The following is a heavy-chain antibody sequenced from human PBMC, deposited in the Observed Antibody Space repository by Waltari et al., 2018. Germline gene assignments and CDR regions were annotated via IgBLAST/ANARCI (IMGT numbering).Heavy chain of an antibody. CDR1: GGSISSSSYY. V-gene: IGHV4-39*07. CDR2: IYYSGST. CDR3: ARVALYLMDV. J-gene: IGHJ6*02. Sequence: QLQLQESGPGLVKPSETLSLTCTVSGGSISSSSYYWGWIRQPPGKGLEWIGSIYYSGSTYYNPYRKSRVTISVDTSKNQFSLKLSSVTAADTAVYYCARVALYLMDVWGQGTTVTVSS.